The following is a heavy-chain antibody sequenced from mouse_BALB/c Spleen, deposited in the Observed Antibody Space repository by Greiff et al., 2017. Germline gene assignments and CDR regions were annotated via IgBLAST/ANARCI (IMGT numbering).Heavy chain of an antibody. Sequence: QVQLKQSGAELVRPGTSVKVSCKASGYAFTNYLIEWVKQRPGQGLEWIGVINPGSGGTNYNEKFKGKATLTADKSSSTAYMQLSSLTSDDSAVYFCASLRGGFAYWGQGTLVTVSA. CDR1: GYAFTNYL. CDR3: ASLRGGFAY. CDR2: INPGSGGT. J-gene: IGHJ3*01. V-gene: IGHV1-54*03.